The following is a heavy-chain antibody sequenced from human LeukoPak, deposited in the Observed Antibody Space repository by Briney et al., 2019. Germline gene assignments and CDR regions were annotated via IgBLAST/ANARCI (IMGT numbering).Heavy chain of an antibody. J-gene: IGHJ4*02. V-gene: IGHV3-15*05. CDR1: GFTFTNAW. CDR3: ATGPRYDSSGFFDY. Sequence: GGSLRLSCAAYGFTFTNAWMSWVRQAPGKGLEWVGRIKSKPDGETTDYAAPVKGRFTISRDDSKNILFLQMNSLQIEDTAVYYCATGPRYDSSGFFDYWGQGTLVTVSS. CDR2: IKSKPDGETT. D-gene: IGHD3-22*01.